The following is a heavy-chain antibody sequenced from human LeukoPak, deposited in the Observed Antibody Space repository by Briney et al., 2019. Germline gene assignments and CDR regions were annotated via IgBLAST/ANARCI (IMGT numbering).Heavy chain of an antibody. J-gene: IGHJ4*02. V-gene: IGHV1-18*01. D-gene: IGHD1-1*01. CDR1: GYTFTSYG. CDR3: ARGYNWNDVHSPIDY. CDR2: ISAYNGNT. Sequence: EASVKVSCKASGYTFTSYGISWVRQAPGQGLEWMGWISAYNGNTNYAQKLQGRVTMTTDTSTSTAYMELRSLRSDDTAVYYCARGYNWNDVHSPIDYWGQGTLVTASS.